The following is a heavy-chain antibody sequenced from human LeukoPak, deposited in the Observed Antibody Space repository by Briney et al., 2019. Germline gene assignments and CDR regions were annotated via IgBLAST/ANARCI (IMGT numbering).Heavy chain of an antibody. CDR1: XXXXSXYS. CDR3: AKDGSSGYDFWSGYPPGYYYMDV. CDR2: ISGSGWST. V-gene: IGHV3-23*01. J-gene: IGHJ6*03. Sequence: PGGSLXXXXXPXXXXXSXYSMXGVRQAPGKGREGVSAISGSGWSTYYADSVKGRFTISRQNSKNTLYLQMNSLRAEDTAVYYCAKDGSSGYDFWSGYPPGYYYMDVWGKGTTVTVSS. D-gene: IGHD3-3*01.